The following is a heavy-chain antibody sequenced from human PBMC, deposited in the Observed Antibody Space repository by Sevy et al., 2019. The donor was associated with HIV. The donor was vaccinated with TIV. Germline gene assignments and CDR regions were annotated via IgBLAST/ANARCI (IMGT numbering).Heavy chain of an antibody. CDR3: AKDGIEYSSSGGMDV. Sequence: GGSLRLPCAASGFTFSSYGMHWVRQAPGKGLEWVAFIRYDGSNKYYADSVKGRFTISRDNSKNTLYLQMNSLRAEDTAVYYCAKDGIEYSSSGGMDVWGQGTTVTVSS. D-gene: IGHD6-6*01. V-gene: IGHV3-30*02. CDR1: GFTFSSYG. CDR2: IRYDGSNK. J-gene: IGHJ6*02.